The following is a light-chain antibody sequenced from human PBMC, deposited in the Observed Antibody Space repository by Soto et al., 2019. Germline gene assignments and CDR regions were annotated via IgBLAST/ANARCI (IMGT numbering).Light chain of an antibody. CDR1: QSVSSTY. CDR2: GAS. CDR3: QQYNYSPLT. J-gene: IGKJ4*01. V-gene: IGKV3-20*01. Sequence: EIVLTKSPGTLSLSPGERATLSCRASQSVSSTYIAWYQQKFGQAPRLLIYGASSRATGIPDRFSGSGSGTDFTLTISRLEPEDFAVYYCQQYNYSPLTFGGGTKVDIK.